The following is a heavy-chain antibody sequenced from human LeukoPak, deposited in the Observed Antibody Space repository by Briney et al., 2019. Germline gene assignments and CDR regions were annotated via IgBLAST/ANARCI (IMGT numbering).Heavy chain of an antibody. J-gene: IGHJ6*02. CDR2: IYPGDSDA. CDR1: GNSFTTYW. CDR3: ARTYCSSVNCHKANYYHGLDV. D-gene: IGHD6-13*01. V-gene: IGHV5-51*01. Sequence: GESLKISCKGSGNSFTTYWIGWVRQVPGKGLEWMGIIYPGDSDANYSPSFQGQVIISADRSTNTAYLQWSSLKASDTAIYYCARTYCSSVNCHKANYYHGLDVWGQGTTVAVSS.